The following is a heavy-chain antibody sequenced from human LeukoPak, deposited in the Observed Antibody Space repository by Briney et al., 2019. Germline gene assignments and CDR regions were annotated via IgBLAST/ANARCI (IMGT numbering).Heavy chain of an antibody. CDR1: GGTFSSYA. CDR2: IIPISGTA. J-gene: IGHJ4*02. CDR3: ARDIAVAGIDY. Sequence: GASVKVSCKASGGTFSSYAISWVRQAPGQGLEWMGRIIPISGTANYAQKFQGRVTITTDESTSTAYMELSSLRSEDTAVYYCARDIAVAGIDYWGQGTLVTVSS. V-gene: IGHV1-69*05. D-gene: IGHD6-19*01.